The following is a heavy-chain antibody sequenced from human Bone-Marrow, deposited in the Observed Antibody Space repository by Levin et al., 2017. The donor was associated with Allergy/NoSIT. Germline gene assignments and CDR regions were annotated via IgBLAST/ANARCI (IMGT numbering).Heavy chain of an antibody. CDR2: ISYDGGNK. CDR1: GFTFSSYA. CDR3: AREGGFGEFDY. Sequence: SCAASGFTFSSYAIHWVRQAPGKGLEWVAFISYDGGNKFYADSVKGRFTISRDNSKNILFLQMSSLRSDDTAVYFCAREGGFGEFDYWGQGTLVTVSS. D-gene: IGHD3-10*01. V-gene: IGHV3-30-3*01. J-gene: IGHJ4*02.